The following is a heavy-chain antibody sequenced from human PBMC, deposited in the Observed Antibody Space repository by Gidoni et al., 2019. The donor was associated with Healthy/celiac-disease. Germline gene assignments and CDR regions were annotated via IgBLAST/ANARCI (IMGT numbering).Heavy chain of an antibody. Sequence: QVQLQESGPGLVKPSGTLSLTCAVSGGSISSSNWWVWVRQPPGKGLEWIGEIYHSGSTNYNPSLKSRVTISVDKSKNQFSLKLSSVTAADTAVYYCARDRSPCSSTSCYPYYYYGMDVWGQGTTVTVSS. V-gene: IGHV4-4*02. CDR3: ARDRSPCSSTSCYPYYYYGMDV. CDR2: IYHSGST. D-gene: IGHD2-2*01. J-gene: IGHJ6*02. CDR1: GGSISSSNW.